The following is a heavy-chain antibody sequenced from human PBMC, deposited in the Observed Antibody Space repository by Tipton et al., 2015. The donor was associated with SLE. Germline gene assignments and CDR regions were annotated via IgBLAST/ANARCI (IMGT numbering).Heavy chain of an antibody. J-gene: IGHJ1*01. CDR2: IIPIFGTA. D-gene: IGHD2-2*01. Sequence: QYGPEVKKPGSSVKVSCKASGGTFSSYAISWERQAPGQGLEWMGGIIPIFGTANYAQKFQGRVTITTDESTSTAYMELSSLRSEDTAVYYCASGDCSSTSCYQAEYFQHWGQGTLVTVSS. CDR3: ASGDCSSTSCYQAEYFQH. CDR1: GGTFSSYA. V-gene: IGHV1-69*05.